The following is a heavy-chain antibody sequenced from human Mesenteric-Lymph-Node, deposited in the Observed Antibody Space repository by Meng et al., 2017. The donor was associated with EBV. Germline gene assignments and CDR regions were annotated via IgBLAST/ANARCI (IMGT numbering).Heavy chain of an antibody. Sequence: VPMQASAPRLVNPSLPLSLTCAASGCSISPGGYYCPWIRQPPGKGLVWIAYIYSTGTTYYNPSLTSRVTISVDTSKNQFSLKLNSVTAADTAVYYCARGIADSCFYPWGQGALVTVSS. CDR2: IYSTGTT. J-gene: IGHJ5*02. V-gene: IGHV4-30-4*01. CDR1: GCSISPGGYY. D-gene: IGHD2-15*01. CDR3: ARGIADSCFYP.